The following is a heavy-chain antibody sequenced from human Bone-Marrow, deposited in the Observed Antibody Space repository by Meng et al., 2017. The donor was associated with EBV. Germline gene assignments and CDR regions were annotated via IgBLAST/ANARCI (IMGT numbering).Heavy chain of an antibody. CDR1: GFTFSSYS. Sequence: EVQLVESGGXLVKPGGPXRLSCAASGFTFSSYSMNWVRQAPGKGLEWVSSISSSSSYIYYADSVKGRFTISRDNAKNSLYLQMNSLRAEDTAVYYCARDSYYYDSSGYYTYWYFDLWGRGTLVTVSS. V-gene: IGHV3-21*01. CDR3: ARDSYYYDSSGYYTYWYFDL. D-gene: IGHD3-22*01. J-gene: IGHJ2*01. CDR2: ISSSSSYI.